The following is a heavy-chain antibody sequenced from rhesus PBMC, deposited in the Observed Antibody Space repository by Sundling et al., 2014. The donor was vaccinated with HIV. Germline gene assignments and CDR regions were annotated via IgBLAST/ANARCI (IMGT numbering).Heavy chain of an antibody. J-gene: IGHJ4*01. Sequence: EVQLVESGGGVVQPGGSLRLSCAVSGLTFEDFAMHWVRQTPGKGLEWVSGISWDGDSTFYGESAKGRFTISRDNAESSLYLQMDSLRAEDTALYYCARGLGQCSGGVCYERFDYWGQGVLVTVSS. V-gene: IGHV3-67*01. CDR3: ARGLGQCSGGVCYERFDY. CDR1: GLTFEDFA. CDR2: ISWDGDST. D-gene: IGHD2-8*01.